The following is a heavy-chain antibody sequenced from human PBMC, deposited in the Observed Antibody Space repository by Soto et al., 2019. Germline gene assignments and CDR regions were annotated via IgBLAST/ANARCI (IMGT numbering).Heavy chain of an antibody. D-gene: IGHD3-10*01. CDR2: VYSGGAT. J-gene: IGHJ4*02. CDR1: GFTVSSNY. V-gene: IGHV3-53*04. CDR3: GRGRYGSEIH. Sequence: EVRLVESGGGLVQPGGSLRLSCAAFGFTVSSNYMTWVRLAPGKGLEWVSLVYSGGATHYAASVKGRFTISTHSSQNTLFLQMNSLRTEDTATYYWGRGRYGSEIHWGQGTKVTVSS.